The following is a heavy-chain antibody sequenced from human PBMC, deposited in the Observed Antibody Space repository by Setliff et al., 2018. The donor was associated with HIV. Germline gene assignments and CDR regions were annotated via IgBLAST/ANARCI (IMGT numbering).Heavy chain of an antibody. CDR2: IIPIFGTA. CDR1: GYTFTNYA. CDR3: ARVFYYSAGSYSLDY. J-gene: IGHJ4*01. V-gene: IGHV1-69*06. D-gene: IGHD3-10*01. Sequence: SVKVSCKASGYTFTNYAISWVRQAPGQGLEWMGGIIPIFGTANYAQKFEGRVTITADKSTSTAYMEVNSLRFEDTAVYYCARVFYYSAGSYSLDYWGQETLVTV.